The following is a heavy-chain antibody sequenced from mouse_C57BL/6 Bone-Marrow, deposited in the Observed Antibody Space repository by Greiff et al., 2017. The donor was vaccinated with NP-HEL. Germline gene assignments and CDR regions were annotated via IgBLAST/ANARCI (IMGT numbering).Heavy chain of an antibody. CDR1: GYSITSGYD. Sequence: EVQGVESGPGMVKPSQSLSLTCTVTGYSITSGYDWHWIRHFPGNKLEWMGYISYSGSTNYNPSLKSRISITHDTSKNHFFLKLNSVTTEDPATFACESGTGGGGGPFADWGQGTLVTVSA. V-gene: IGHV3-1*01. CDR3: ESGTGGGGGPFAD. J-gene: IGHJ3*01. CDR2: ISYSGST. D-gene: IGHD3-3*01.